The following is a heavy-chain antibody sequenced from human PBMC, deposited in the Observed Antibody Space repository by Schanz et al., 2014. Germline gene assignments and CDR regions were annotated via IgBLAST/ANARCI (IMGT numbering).Heavy chain of an antibody. D-gene: IGHD1-1*01. V-gene: IGHV3-23*01. CDR2: ISASGGST. CDR3: ARGRGWNLPD. CDR1: GFTFSSYA. Sequence: EGQLLESGGGLIQPGGSLRLSCAASGFTFSSYAMSWVRQAPGKGLEWVSTISASGGSTYYADSVKGRFTISRDNAKITLYLQMNSLRGGDTAVDYCARGRGWNLPDWGQGALVTVSS. J-gene: IGHJ4*02.